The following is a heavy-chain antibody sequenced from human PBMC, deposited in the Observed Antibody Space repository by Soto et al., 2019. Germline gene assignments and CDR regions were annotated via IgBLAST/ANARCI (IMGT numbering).Heavy chain of an antibody. D-gene: IGHD2-8*01. V-gene: IGHV1-8*01. J-gene: IGHJ6*02. CDR1: GYTLTSYD. CDR3: AREGVRGMDV. Sequence: QVQLVQSGAEGKKPGATVKVSCRASGYTLTSYDVNWVRQATGRGLEGMGWMNRNSANTGYAQKFEGRVIMIRNTSISTAYMVLSSLRSEGTAVNYCAREGVRGMDVWGQGTTVTVSS. CDR2: MNRNSANT.